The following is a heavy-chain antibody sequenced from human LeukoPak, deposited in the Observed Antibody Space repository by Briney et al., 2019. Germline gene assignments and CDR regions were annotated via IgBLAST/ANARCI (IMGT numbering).Heavy chain of an antibody. CDR3: AKDLVVVTYYFDY. V-gene: IGHV3-23*01. Sequence: GGSLRLSCAASGFTFSSYAMSWVRQAPGKGLEWVSAISGSGGSTYYADSVKGRFTISRDNSKNTLYLQMNSLRAEDTAAYYCAKDLVVVTYYFDYWGQGTLVTVSS. J-gene: IGHJ4*02. D-gene: IGHD2-21*02. CDR1: GFTFSSYA. CDR2: ISGSGGST.